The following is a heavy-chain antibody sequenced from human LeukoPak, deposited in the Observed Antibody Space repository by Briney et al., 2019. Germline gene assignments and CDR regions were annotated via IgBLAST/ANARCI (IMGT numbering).Heavy chain of an antibody. V-gene: IGHV3-9*01. Sequence: GGSLRLSCAASGFTFDDYAMHWVRQAPGKGLEWVSCISCNSVSIAYADSVKGRFTISRDNAKNSVYLEMNSLRTDDTALYYCAKDIGSTSWYFGNWGQGTLVTVSS. CDR1: GFTFDDYA. D-gene: IGHD2-2*01. CDR2: ISCNSVSI. CDR3: AKDIGSTSWYFGN. J-gene: IGHJ4*02.